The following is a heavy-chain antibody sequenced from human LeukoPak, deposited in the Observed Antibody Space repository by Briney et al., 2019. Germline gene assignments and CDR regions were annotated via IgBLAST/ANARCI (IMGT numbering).Heavy chain of an antibody. CDR3: ARDRSIFIAAAGEAFDY. J-gene: IGHJ4*02. D-gene: IGHD6-13*01. CDR1: GFTFSSYG. CDR2: IRYDGSNK. V-gene: IGHV3-30*02. Sequence: GGSLRLSCAASGFTFSSYGMHWVRQAPGRGLEWVAFIRYDGSNKYYADSVKGRFTISRDNPKNTLYLQMNSLRAEDTAVYYCARDRSIFIAAAGEAFDYWGQGTLVTVSS.